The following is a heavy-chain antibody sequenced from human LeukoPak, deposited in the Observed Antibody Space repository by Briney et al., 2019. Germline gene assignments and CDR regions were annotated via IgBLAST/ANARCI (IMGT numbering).Heavy chain of an antibody. V-gene: IGHV1-69*13. J-gene: IGHJ4*02. CDR2: IIPIFGTA. Sequence: SVKVPCKASGGTFSSYAISWVRQAPGQGLEWMGGIIPIFGTANYAQKFQGRVTITADESTSTAYMELSSLRSEDTAVYYCARTRDDSSGPPFDYWGQGTLVTVSS. CDR3: ARTRDDSSGPPFDY. CDR1: GGTFSSYA. D-gene: IGHD3-22*01.